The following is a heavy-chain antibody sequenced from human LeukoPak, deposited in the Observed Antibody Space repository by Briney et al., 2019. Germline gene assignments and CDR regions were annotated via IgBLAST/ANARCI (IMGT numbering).Heavy chain of an antibody. J-gene: IGHJ5*02. V-gene: IGHV3-23*01. D-gene: IGHD4-11*01. CDR3: AKDRRTVTHPYDP. CDR1: GFAFSSYA. CDR2: ISGSGGSA. Sequence: GGSLRLSCAASGFAFSSYAMSWVRQAPGKGLEWVSAISGSGGSADYADSVKGRFTIARDNSKNTLYLQMNSLRAEDTAVYYCAKDRRTVTHPYDPWGQGTLVTVSS.